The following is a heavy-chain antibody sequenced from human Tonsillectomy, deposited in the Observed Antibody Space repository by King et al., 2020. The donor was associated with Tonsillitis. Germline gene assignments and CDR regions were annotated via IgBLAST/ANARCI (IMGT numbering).Heavy chain of an antibody. J-gene: IGHJ4*02. Sequence: VQLVESGGGLVQPGGSLRLSCAASGFTFSDYSLNWVRQAPGKGLEWRSYIRESTTVEYADSVKGRFTISRDSATNSLYLHMSSLRAEDTAVYYCARDTEWAFDYWGQGTLVTVSS. CDR2: IRESTTV. V-gene: IGHV3-48*01. D-gene: IGHD2-8*01. CDR3: ARDTEWAFDY. CDR1: GFTFSDYS.